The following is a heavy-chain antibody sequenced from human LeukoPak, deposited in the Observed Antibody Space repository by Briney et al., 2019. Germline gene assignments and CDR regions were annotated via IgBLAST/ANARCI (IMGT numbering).Heavy chain of an antibody. CDR1: SGSISSINDY. J-gene: IGHJ5*02. CDR2: INHSGST. V-gene: IGHV4-39*07. CDR3: ARGKYSSGWIPENWFDP. Sequence: SQTLSLTCTVSSGSISSINDYWSWIRQPPGKGLEWIGEINHSGSTNYNPSLKSRVTISVDTSKNQFSLKLSSVTAADTAVYYCARGKYSSGWIPENWFDPWGQGTLVTVSS. D-gene: IGHD6-19*01.